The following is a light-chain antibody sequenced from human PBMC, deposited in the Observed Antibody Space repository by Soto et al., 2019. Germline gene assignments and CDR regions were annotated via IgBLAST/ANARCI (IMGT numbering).Light chain of an antibody. V-gene: IGKV1-39*01. CDR3: QQANSFPIT. Sequence: DIQMTQSPSTLSASVGDRVTITFRASQSISSYLNWYQQKPEKAPKLLIYAASSLQSGVPSRFSGSGSGTDFTLTISSLQPEDFATYYCQQANSFPITFGQGTRLEI. CDR1: QSISSY. CDR2: AAS. J-gene: IGKJ5*01.